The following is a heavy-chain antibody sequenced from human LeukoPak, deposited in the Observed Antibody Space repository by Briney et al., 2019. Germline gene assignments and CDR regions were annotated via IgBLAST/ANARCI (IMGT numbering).Heavy chain of an antibody. CDR2: IIPIFGTA. Sequence: ASVKVSCKASGGTFSSYAISWVRQAPGQGLEWMGGIIPIFGTANYAQKFQGRVTITADKSTSTAYMELSSLRSEDTAVYYCARVARTVTYYYYYYYMDVWGKGTTVTVSS. CDR3: ARVARTVTYYYYYYYMDV. V-gene: IGHV1-69*06. D-gene: IGHD4-17*01. J-gene: IGHJ6*03. CDR1: GGTFSSYA.